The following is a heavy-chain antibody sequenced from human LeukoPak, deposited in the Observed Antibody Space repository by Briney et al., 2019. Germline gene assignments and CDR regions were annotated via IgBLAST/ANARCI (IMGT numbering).Heavy chain of an antibody. CDR1: GFTFSSYA. CDR3: AKGPAPIAVAGTDY. CDR2: ISGSGGST. D-gene: IGHD6-19*01. V-gene: IGHV3-23*01. Sequence: PGGSLRLSCAASGFTFSSYAMSWVRQAPGKGLEWVSAISGSGGSTYYADPVKGRFTISRDNSKNTLYLQMNSLRAEDTAVYYCAKGPAPIAVAGTDYWGQGTLVTVSS. J-gene: IGHJ4*02.